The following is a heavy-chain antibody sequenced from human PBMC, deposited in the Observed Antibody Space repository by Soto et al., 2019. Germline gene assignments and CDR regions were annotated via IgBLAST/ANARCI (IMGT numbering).Heavy chain of an antibody. D-gene: IGHD2-21*01. Sequence: QLQLQESGSGLVKPSQTPSLTCAVSGGSISSGGYSWSWIRQPPGKGLEWIGYIYHSGSTYYNPSLKSRVTISVDRSKNQFSLKLSSVTAADTAVYYCARRRRFPYYYGMDVWGQGTTVTVSS. J-gene: IGHJ6*02. CDR3: ARRRRFPYYYGMDV. CDR1: GGSISSGGYS. CDR2: IYHSGST. V-gene: IGHV4-30-2*01.